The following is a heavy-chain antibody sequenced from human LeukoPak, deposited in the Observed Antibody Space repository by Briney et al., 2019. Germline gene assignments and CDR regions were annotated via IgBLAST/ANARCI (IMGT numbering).Heavy chain of an antibody. Sequence: GGSLRLSCAASGFTFSSYWMSWVRQAPGKGLEWVANIKQDGSEKYYVDSVKGRFTISRDNAKNSLYLQMNSLRAEDTAVYYCARDRDSSSSGYYYGMDVWGQGTTVTVSS. CDR2: IKQDGSEK. D-gene: IGHD6-6*01. CDR1: GFTFSSYW. J-gene: IGHJ6*02. CDR3: ARDRDSSSSGYYYGMDV. V-gene: IGHV3-7*01.